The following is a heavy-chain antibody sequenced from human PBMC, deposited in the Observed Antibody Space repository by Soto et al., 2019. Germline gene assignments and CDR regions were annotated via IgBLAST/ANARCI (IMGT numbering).Heavy chain of an antibody. J-gene: IGHJ4*02. CDR2: IYPGDSDT. V-gene: IGHV5-51*01. CDR3: ARSIRGAAASSAGDY. CDR1: GYSFTSYW. D-gene: IGHD6-13*01. Sequence: GESLKISCKGSGYSFTSYWIGWVRQMPGKGLEWMGIIYPGDSDTRYSPSFQGQVTISADKSISTAYLQWSSLKASDTAMYYCARSIRGAAASSAGDYWGQGTLVTVSS.